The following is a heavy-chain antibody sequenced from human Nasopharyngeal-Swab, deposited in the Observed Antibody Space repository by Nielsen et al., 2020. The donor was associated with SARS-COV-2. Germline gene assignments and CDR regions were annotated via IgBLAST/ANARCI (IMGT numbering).Heavy chain of an antibody. CDR3: ARVGGRTSPMGS. J-gene: IGHJ4*02. D-gene: IGHD3-10*01. CDR1: GFTFRDYW. V-gene: IGHV3-7*01. Sequence: ESLKTSCVASGFTFRDYWITWVRQAPAKGLEWVASIKQDGSEKNYVDSVKGRFTISRDNAKNSLFLQMDSLRTEDTAFYYCARVGGRTSPMGSWGQGTLVTVSS. CDR2: IKQDGSEK.